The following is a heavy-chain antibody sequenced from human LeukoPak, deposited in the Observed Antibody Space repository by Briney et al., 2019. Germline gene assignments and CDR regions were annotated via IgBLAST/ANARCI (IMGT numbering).Heavy chain of an antibody. Sequence: PGGSLRLSCAASGFTFSSYGMSWVRQAPGKGLEWVSSISGSGGSTQYADSVQGRFAISRDNSKNTLYLQMNSLRVEDTAVYFCGRDPNGDYIGTFDMWGRGTMVSVSS. V-gene: IGHV3-23*01. CDR2: ISGSGGST. J-gene: IGHJ3*02. D-gene: IGHD4-17*01. CDR3: GRDPNGDYIGTFDM. CDR1: GFTFSSYG.